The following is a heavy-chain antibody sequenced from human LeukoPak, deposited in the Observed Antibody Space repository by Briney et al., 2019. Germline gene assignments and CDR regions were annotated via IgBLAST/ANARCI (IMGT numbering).Heavy chain of an antibody. CDR2: INPNSGGT. CDR1: GYTFTGYY. D-gene: IGHD1-26*01. CDR3: ARVIVGATVFAY. V-gene: IGHV1-2*02. J-gene: IGHJ4*02. Sequence: ASVKVSCKASGYTFTGYYMHWVRQAPGQGLEWMGWINPNSGGTNYAQKFQGRVTMTRDTSISTAYMELSRLRSDDTAVYYCARVIVGATVFAYWGQGTLVTVSS.